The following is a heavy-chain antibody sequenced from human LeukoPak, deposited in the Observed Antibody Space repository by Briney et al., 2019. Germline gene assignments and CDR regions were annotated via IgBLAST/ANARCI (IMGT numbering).Heavy chain of an antibody. Sequence: PSETLSLTCTVSGGSISSSSYYWGWIRQSPGKGLEWIGSIYYSGNTYYNPSLNSRVTITVDTSKNQFSLQLSSVTAADTTVYYCARSHIVAVTGFAFDIWGQGTLVTVSS. J-gene: IGHJ3*02. D-gene: IGHD2-21*02. V-gene: IGHV4-39*01. CDR2: IYYSGNT. CDR3: ARSHIVAVTGFAFDI. CDR1: GGSISSSSYY.